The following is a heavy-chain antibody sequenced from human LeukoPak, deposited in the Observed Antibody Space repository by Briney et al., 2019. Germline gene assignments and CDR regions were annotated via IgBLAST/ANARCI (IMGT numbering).Heavy chain of an antibody. V-gene: IGHV4-59*12. CDR3: ARGFDYSRYYGMDV. J-gene: IGHJ6*02. Sequence: SETLSLTCTVSGGSISSYYWSWIRQPPGKGLEWIGYIYYSGSTNYNPSLKSRVTISVDTSKNQFSLKLSSVTAADTAVYYCARGFDYSRYYGMDVRGQGTTVTVSS. CDR1: GGSISSYY. D-gene: IGHD4-11*01. CDR2: IYYSGST.